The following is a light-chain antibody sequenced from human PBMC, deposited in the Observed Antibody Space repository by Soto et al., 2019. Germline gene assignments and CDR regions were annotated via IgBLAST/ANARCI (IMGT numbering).Light chain of an antibody. CDR1: QDISNY. V-gene: IGKV1-33*01. Sequence: DIQMTQSPSSLSASVGYRVTITCQASQDISNYLNWYQQKPGKASKLLIYDASNLETGVPSRFSGSGSGTDFTFTISSLQPEDIATYYCQQYDNLPLFTFGPGTKVDIK. CDR3: QQYDNLPLFT. J-gene: IGKJ3*01. CDR2: DAS.